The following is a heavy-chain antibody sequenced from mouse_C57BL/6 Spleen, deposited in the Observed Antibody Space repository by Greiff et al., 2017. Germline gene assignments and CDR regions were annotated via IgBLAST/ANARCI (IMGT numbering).Heavy chain of an antibody. CDR3: ASNYDYDPFDY. D-gene: IGHD2-4*01. J-gene: IGHJ2*01. V-gene: IGHV1-78*01. Sequence: VQRVESDAELVKPGASVKISCKVSGYTFTDHTIHWMKQRPEQGLEWIGYIYPRDGSTKYNEKFKGKATLTADKSSSTAYMQLNSLTSEDSAVYFCASNYDYDPFDYWGQGTTLTVSS. CDR1: GYTFTDHT. CDR2: IYPRDGST.